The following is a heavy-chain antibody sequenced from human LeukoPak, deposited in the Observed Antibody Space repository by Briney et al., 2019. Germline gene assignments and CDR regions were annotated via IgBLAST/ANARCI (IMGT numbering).Heavy chain of an antibody. CDR1: GGSISSGPYY. CDR3: AREIYDSSGYYYRYFDY. V-gene: IGHV4-31*03. Sequence: SETLSLTCTVSGGSISSGPYYWIWIRQHPGKGLEWIGYITYSGNTYYNPSLKSRVTISVDRSKNQFSLKLSSVTAADTAVYYCAREIYDSSGYYYRYFDYWGQGTLVTVSS. D-gene: IGHD3-22*01. J-gene: IGHJ4*02. CDR2: ITYSGNT.